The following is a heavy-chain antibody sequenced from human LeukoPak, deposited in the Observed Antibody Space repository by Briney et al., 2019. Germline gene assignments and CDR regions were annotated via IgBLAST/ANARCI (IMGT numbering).Heavy chain of an antibody. CDR2: IYYSGST. CDR1: GGSISSYY. Sequence: SETLSLTCTVSGGSISSYYWSWIRQPPGKGLEWIGYIYYSGSTNYNPSLKSRVTISVDTSKNQFSPKLSSVTAADTAVYYCARHYYDSSGYSQDAFDIWGQGTMVTVSS. D-gene: IGHD3-22*01. CDR3: ARHYYDSSGYSQDAFDI. J-gene: IGHJ3*02. V-gene: IGHV4-59*01.